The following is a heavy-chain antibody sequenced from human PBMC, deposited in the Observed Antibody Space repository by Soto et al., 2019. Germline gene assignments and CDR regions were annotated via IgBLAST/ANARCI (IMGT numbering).Heavy chain of an antibody. CDR2: ISYDGIEK. Sequence: QVQLVESGGGVVQPGRSLRLSCAASGFTFSSFGIHWVRQAPGKGLEWVAVISYDGIEKNYADSVKGRFTISRENSKNMVELQMNSLRAEDTAVDYCAKDLREMATIRPDYWGQGILVTVSS. D-gene: IGHD5-12*01. CDR1: GFTFSSFG. V-gene: IGHV3-30*18. CDR3: AKDLREMATIRPDY. J-gene: IGHJ4*02.